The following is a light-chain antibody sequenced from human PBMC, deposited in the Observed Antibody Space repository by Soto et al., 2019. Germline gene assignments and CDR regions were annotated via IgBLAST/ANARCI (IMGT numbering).Light chain of an antibody. CDR1: SSDVGAYTY. Sequence: QSALTQPASVSGSPGQSMTISCTGTSSDVGAYTYVSWYQQHPGKAPKIMISDVTNRPSGVSNRFSGSKSGYTASLTISGLQAEDEADYYGSSYTTSSTSVFGPGTKLTVL. CDR3: SSYTTSSTSV. J-gene: IGLJ1*01. V-gene: IGLV2-14*03. CDR2: DVT.